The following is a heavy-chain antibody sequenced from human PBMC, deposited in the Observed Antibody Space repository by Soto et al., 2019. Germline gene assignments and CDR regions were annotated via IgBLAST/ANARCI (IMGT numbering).Heavy chain of an antibody. Sequence: SETLSLTCTVSGGSISSSSYYWGWIRQPPGKGLEWIGSIYYSGSTYYNPSLKSRVTISVDTSKNQFSLKLSSVTAADTAVYYCARLITDIVVVPAATHNWFDPWGQGTLVTVPQ. CDR2: IYYSGST. CDR3: ARLITDIVVVPAATHNWFDP. V-gene: IGHV4-39*01. CDR1: GGSISSSSYY. D-gene: IGHD2-2*01. J-gene: IGHJ5*02.